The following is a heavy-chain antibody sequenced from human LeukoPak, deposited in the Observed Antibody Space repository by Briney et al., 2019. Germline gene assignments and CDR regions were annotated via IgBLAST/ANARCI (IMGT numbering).Heavy chain of an antibody. CDR1: GFTFSTYW. D-gene: IGHD7-27*01. Sequence: GGSLRLSCAASGFTFSTYWMSWVRQAPGKGLEWVGNINPDGSETDYVDSVEGRFTFSRDNAKNALYLQMNSLRVEDTAIYFCARDYTGGWNDYWGQGTLVTVSS. V-gene: IGHV3-7*01. CDR3: ARDYTGGWNDY. CDR2: INPDGSET. J-gene: IGHJ4*02.